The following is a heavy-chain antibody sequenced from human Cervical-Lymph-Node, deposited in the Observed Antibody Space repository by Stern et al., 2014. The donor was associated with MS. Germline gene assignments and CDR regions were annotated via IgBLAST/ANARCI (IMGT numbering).Heavy chain of an antibody. CDR1: GYSFNRYA. D-gene: IGHD3-22*01. Sequence: VQLVESGSELRKPGASVKVSCKASGYSFNRYAVTWVRQAPGQGLECLGWINTQTGDPTYSQGFTGRFILSFDTSVRTTYLPLSRVKADDTAVYYCARDLRDISGYYLDSWGQGSLVTVSS. CDR3: ARDLRDISGYYLDS. CDR2: INTQTGDP. V-gene: IGHV7-4-1*02. J-gene: IGHJ4*02.